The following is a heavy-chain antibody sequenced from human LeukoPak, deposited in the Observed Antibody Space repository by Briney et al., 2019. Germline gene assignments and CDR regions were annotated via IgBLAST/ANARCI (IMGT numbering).Heavy chain of an antibody. CDR2: ISDSGGWT. V-gene: IGHV3-23*01. CDR1: GFTFSSYA. D-gene: IGHD2-21*02. J-gene: IGHJ3*02. Sequence: GGSLRLSCAASGFTFSSYAMNWVRQAPGKGLEWVSTISDSGGWTQYADSVKGRFTISRDNSKNTLYLLMNSLRAEDTAVYYCARDPGSDDQDAFDIWGQGTMVTVSS. CDR3: ARDPGSDDQDAFDI.